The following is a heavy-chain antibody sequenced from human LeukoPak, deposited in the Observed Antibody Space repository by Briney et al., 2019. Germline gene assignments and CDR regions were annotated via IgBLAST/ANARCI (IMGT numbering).Heavy chain of an antibody. J-gene: IGHJ4*02. CDR1: GGTFSSYA. D-gene: IGHD6-13*01. V-gene: IGHV1-69*05. Sequence: SVKVSCKASGGTFSSYAISWVRQAPGQGLEWMGGIIPIFGTANYAQKFQGRVTITTDEPTSTAYMELSSLRSEDTAVYYCARDLGAAAAGTNYWGQGTLVTVSS. CDR2: IIPIFGTA. CDR3: ARDLGAAAAGTNY.